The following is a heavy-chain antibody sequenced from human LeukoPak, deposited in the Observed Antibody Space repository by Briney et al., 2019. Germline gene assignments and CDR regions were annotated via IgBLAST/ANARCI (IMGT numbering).Heavy chain of an antibody. Sequence: SETLYLTCAVSGYSISSDYYWGWSRQPPGKGQEWIGSIYHSGSTYYNPSLKSRVTISVDTSKNQFSLKLSSVTAADTAVYYCARHYLYGAFDYWGQGTLVTVSS. CDR3: ARHYLYGAFDY. CDR1: GYSISSDYY. J-gene: IGHJ4*02. V-gene: IGHV4-38-2*01. D-gene: IGHD4-17*01. CDR2: IYHSGST.